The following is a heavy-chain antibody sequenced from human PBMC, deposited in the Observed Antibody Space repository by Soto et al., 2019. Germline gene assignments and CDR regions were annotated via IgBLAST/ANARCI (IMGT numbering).Heavy chain of an antibody. J-gene: IGHJ4*02. CDR2: IYYSGST. D-gene: IGHD3-22*01. CDR1: GGSISSGGYY. Sequence: QVQLQESGPGLVKPSQTLSLTCTVSGGSISSGGYYWSWIRQHPGKGLEWIGYIYYSGSTYYNPSPTTRVTRSVDTSKTQSSPKLSSVTAASTAVYYCARARAYCDSSGYYPWAFDYWGQGTLVTVSS. V-gene: IGHV4-31*03. CDR3: ARARAYCDSSGYYPWAFDY.